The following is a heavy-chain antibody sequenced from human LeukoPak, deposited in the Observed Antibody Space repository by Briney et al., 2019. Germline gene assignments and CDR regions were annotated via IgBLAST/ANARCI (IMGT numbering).Heavy chain of an antibody. D-gene: IGHD2/OR15-2a*01. CDR3: AKNSTLSAFDI. CDR1: GFRFNSYA. V-gene: IGHV3-23*01. CDR2: ISGSGGST. J-gene: IGHJ3*02. Sequence: GESLRLSCAASGFRFNSYAMSWVRQAPGKGLEWVSTISGSGGSTYYADSMKGRFTISRDNSKNTLYLQMNSLRAEDTAVYYCAKNSTLSAFDIWGQGTMVPVSS.